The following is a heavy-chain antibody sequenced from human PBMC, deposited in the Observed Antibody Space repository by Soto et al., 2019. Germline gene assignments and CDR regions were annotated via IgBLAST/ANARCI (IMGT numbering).Heavy chain of an antibody. Sequence: GGSLRLSCAASGFTFSSYWMHWVRQAPGKGLLWVSRINSDGSSTSYADSVKGRFTISRDNAKNTLYLQMNSLRAEDTAVYYCAREGGGADIDAFDIWGQGTMVTVSS. D-gene: IGHD3-16*01. CDR1: GFTFSSYW. CDR2: INSDGSST. J-gene: IGHJ3*02. CDR3: AREGGGADIDAFDI. V-gene: IGHV3-74*01.